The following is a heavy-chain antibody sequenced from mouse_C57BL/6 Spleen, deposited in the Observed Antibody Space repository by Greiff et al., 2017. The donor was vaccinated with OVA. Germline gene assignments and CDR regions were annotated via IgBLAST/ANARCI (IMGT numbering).Heavy chain of an antibody. J-gene: IGHJ2*01. Sequence: QVQLQQPGAELVKPGASVKLSCKASGYTFTSYWMHWVKQRPGQGLEWIGMIHPNSGSTNYNEKFKSKATLTVDKSSSTAYMQLSSLTSEDSAVYYCARCPYDYERGFDYWGQGTTLTVSS. CDR2: IHPNSGST. V-gene: IGHV1-64*01. CDR1: GYTFTSYW. D-gene: IGHD2-4*01. CDR3: ARCPYDYERGFDY.